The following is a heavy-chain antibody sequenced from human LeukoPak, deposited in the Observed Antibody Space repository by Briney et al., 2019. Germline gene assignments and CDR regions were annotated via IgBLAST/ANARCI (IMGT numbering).Heavy chain of an antibody. CDR1: GFTFSSYE. CDR2: ISSSDNTI. Sequence: PGGSLRLSCAAPGFTFSSYEMNWVRQAPGKGLEWVSYISSSDNTIHYADSVKGRFTISRDNAKNSLYLEMNSLRDEDTAVYYCARVHRGYSYGRLDYWGQGTLVTVSS. CDR3: ARVHRGYSYGRLDY. D-gene: IGHD5-18*01. V-gene: IGHV3-48*03. J-gene: IGHJ4*02.